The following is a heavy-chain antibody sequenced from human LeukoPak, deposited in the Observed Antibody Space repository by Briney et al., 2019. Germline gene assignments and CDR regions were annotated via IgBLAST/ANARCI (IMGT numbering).Heavy chain of an antibody. D-gene: IGHD5-18*01. V-gene: IGHV1-2*02. CDR2: INPNSGGT. Sequence: ASVKVSCKASGYTFTGYYMHWVRQAPGQGLEWMGWINPNSGGTNYAQKFQGRVTMTRDTSISTAYMELSRLRSDDMAVYYCAREPLQLPGAKFDYWGQGTLVTVSS. J-gene: IGHJ4*02. CDR3: AREPLQLPGAKFDY. CDR1: GYTFTGYY.